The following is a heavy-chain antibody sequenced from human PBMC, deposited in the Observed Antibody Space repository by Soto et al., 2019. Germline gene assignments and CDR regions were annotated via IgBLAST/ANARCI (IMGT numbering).Heavy chain of an antibody. V-gene: IGHV2-5*01. D-gene: IGHD2-2*01. CDR1: GFSLSTSGVG. CDR3: AHSVVVPAAIHFYY. Sequence: QITLKESGPTLVKPTQTLTLTCTFSGFSLSTSGVGVGWIRQPPGKALEWLALIYWHDDKRYSPSLKSRLTIXKXTCXNQVALTMTNMEPVDTATYYCAHSVVVPAAIHFYYWGQGTLVTVSS. J-gene: IGHJ4*02. CDR2: IYWHDDK.